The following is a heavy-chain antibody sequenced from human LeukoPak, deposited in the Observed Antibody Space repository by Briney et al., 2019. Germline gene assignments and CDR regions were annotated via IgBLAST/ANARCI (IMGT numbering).Heavy chain of an antibody. Sequence: GGSLRLSCAASGFIVSSNYMTWVRQAPGKGLEWISVLYSGGTTYYADSVKGRFTISRDNSKNTLYLQMNSLRAEDTAVYYCATTGYSSRNYWGQGTLVTVSS. CDR3: ATTGYSSRNY. CDR1: GFIVSSNY. J-gene: IGHJ4*02. V-gene: IGHV3-53*01. CDR2: LYSGGTT. D-gene: IGHD6-13*01.